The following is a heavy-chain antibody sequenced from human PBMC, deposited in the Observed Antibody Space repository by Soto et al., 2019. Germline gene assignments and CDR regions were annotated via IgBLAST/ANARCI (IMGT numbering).Heavy chain of an antibody. CDR2: ISSSGGTI. Sequence: SLRLSCAASGFTFSSYEMNWVRQSPGKGLEWVSYISSSGGTIFYVDSVKGRFTISRDNAKNSLYLRMNSLRAEDTAVYYCATLTRITADVTEFDFRPVWGQGTTVTVSS. CDR3: ATLTRITADVTEFDFRPV. J-gene: IGHJ6*02. V-gene: IGHV3-48*03. CDR1: GFTFSSYE. D-gene: IGHD6-13*01.